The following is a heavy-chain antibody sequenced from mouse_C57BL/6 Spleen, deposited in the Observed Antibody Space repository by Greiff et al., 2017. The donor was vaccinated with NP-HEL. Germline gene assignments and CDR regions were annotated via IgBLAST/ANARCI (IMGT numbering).Heavy chain of an antibody. CDR3: ARGSNYVDAMDY. CDR1: GYSITSGYY. D-gene: IGHD2-5*01. Sequence: ESGPGLVKPSQSLSLTCSVTGYSITSGYYWNWIRQFPGNKLEWMGYISYDGSNNYNPSLKNRISITRDTSKNQFFLKLNSVTTEDTATYYCARGSNYVDAMDYWGQGTSVTVSS. J-gene: IGHJ4*01. CDR2: ISYDGSN. V-gene: IGHV3-6*01.